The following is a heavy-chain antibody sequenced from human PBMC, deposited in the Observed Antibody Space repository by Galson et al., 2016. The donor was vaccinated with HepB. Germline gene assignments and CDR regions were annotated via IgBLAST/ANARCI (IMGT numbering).Heavy chain of an antibody. CDR1: GGTFTTYA. CDR3: ARDEDGRYCTRSGCYRFLQY. Sequence: SVKVSCKASGGTFTTYAINWVRKAPGQGLEWMGGIIPISGAPTYAQKFQGRVTITADESTTTVYLELSSLNSDDTAVYYCARDEDGRYCTRSGCYRFLQYWGQGTLVTVSS. V-gene: IGHV1-69*13. D-gene: IGHD2-2*01. CDR2: IIPISGAP. J-gene: IGHJ4*02.